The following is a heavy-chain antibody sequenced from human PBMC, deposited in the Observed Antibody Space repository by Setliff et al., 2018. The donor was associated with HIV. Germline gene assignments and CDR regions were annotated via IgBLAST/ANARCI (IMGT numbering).Heavy chain of an antibody. CDR3: AWGSGSYGS. Sequence: PGGSLRLSCAASGFTFSSYWMHWVRQAPEKGLVWFSHINSDGSGTSYADSVKGRFTISRDNAKNTLYLQMNSLRAEDTAVYYCAWGSGSYGSWGQGTLVTVSS. J-gene: IGHJ5*02. V-gene: IGHV3-74*01. CDR2: INSDGSGT. D-gene: IGHD3-10*01. CDR1: GFTFSSYW.